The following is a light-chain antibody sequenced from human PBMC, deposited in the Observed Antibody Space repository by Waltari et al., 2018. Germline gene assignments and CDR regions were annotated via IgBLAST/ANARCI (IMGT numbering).Light chain of an antibody. CDR1: ESIARN. CDR2: DAS. Sequence: EIDMTQSPATLSLSPGERATLSCRASESIARNLAWYQQKAGQPPRLLIYDASTRAMGVPVRFTGSGSGTEFTLTISSLQSEDFAVYHCHQYNNWPPRYTFGQGTKLEIK. J-gene: IGKJ2*01. V-gene: IGKV3-15*01. CDR3: HQYNNWPPRYT.